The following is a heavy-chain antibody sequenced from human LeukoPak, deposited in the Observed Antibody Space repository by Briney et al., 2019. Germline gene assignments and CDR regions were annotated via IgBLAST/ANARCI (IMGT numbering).Heavy chain of an antibody. CDR3: ARGSSAIWFDP. V-gene: IGHV4-59*01. CDR2: IYYSGST. CDR1: GGSISSYY. J-gene: IGHJ5*02. D-gene: IGHD6-6*01. Sequence: SATLSLTCTVSGGSISSYYWSWIRQPPGKGLEWIGYIYYSGSTNYNPSLKSRVTISVDTSKNQFSLKLSSVTAADTAVYYCARGSSAIWFDPWGQGTLVTVSS.